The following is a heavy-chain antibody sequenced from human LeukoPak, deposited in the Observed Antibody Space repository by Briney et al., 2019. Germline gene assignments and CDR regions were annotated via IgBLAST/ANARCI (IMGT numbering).Heavy chain of an antibody. CDR1: GYSISSGYY. J-gene: IGHJ4*02. CDR2: IYHSGST. Sequence: SETLSLTCTVSGYSISSGYYWGWLRPPPGKGLEWIWIIYHSGSTHYHPSLKSRVTISVDTSKNHFSLKLSSVTAADTDVYYCARHMRDIVATTFYFDYWGQGTLVTVSS. V-gene: IGHV4-38-2*02. D-gene: IGHD5-12*01. CDR3: ARHMRDIVATTFYFDY.